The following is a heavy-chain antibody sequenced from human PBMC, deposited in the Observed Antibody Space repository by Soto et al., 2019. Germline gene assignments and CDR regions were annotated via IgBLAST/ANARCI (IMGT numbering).Heavy chain of an antibody. V-gene: IGHV3-66*01. CDR1: GFTVSSNY. CDR3: ARPSRYSNYEIYYYYYMDV. J-gene: IGHJ6*03. CDR2: IYSGGST. Sequence: GGSLRLSCAASGFTVSSNYMSWVRQAPGKGLEWVSVIYSGGSTYYADSVKGRFTISRDNSKNTLYLQMNSLRAEDTAVYYCARPSRYSNYEIYYYYYMDVWGKGTTVTVSS. D-gene: IGHD4-4*01.